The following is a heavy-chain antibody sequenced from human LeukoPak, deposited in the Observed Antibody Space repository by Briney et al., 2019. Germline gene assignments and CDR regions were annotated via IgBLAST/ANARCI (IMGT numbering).Heavy chain of an antibody. CDR3: ARSDGDLPKDY. D-gene: IGHD4-17*01. J-gene: IGHJ4*02. V-gene: IGHV3-30-3*01. Sequence: PGRSLRLSCAASGFTFSSYAMHWVRQAPGKGLEWVAVISYDGSNKYYADSVKGRFTISRDNSKNTLYLQMNSLRAEDTAVYYCARSDGDLPKDYWGQGTLVTVSS. CDR1: GFTFSSYA. CDR2: ISYDGSNK.